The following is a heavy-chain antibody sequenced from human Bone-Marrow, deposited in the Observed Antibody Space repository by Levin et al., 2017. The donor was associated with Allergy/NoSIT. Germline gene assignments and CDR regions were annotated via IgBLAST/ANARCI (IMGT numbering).Heavy chain of an antibody. CDR2: IAATTDGGTA. CDR3: TTVVPTTHSSIRNSLDY. V-gene: IGHV3-15*04. CDR1: GFIFSHAY. D-gene: IGHD2-2*01. Sequence: PGGSLRLSCEASGFIFSHAYMSWVRQAPGKGLEWIGRIAATTDGGTAEYAAPVEGRFTILRDDSKNTLFLQMHSLRPGDTAVYFCTTVVPTTHSSIRNSLDYWGQGSLVTVSS. J-gene: IGHJ4*02.